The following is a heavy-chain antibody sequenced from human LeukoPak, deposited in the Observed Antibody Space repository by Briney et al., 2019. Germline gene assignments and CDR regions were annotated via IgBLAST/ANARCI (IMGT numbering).Heavy chain of an antibody. D-gene: IGHD6-13*01. CDR3: ASRLYSSSWSLDY. CDR1: GGTFSSYA. J-gene: IGHJ4*02. CDR2: IIPIFGTA. V-gene: IGHV1-69*01. Sequence: ASVRVSCKASGGTFSSYAISWARQAPGQGLEWMGGIIPIFGTANYAQKFQGRVTITADESTSTAYMELSSLRSEDTAVYYCASRLYSSSWSLDYWGQGTLVTVSS.